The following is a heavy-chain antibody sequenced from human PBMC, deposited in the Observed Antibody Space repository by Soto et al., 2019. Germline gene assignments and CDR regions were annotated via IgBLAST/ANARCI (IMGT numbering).Heavy chain of an antibody. J-gene: IGHJ4*02. V-gene: IGHV4-39*01. CDR1: GGSISARHTY. Sequence: SETLSLTCTVSGGSISARHTYCGWIRQPPGKGLEWIGSFYDSGSTYYNPSLKSRVYISVDSSKNQFSLTLASLTAADTAVYYCARAPDSWGQGTLVTVSS. CDR2: FYDSGST. CDR3: ARAPDS.